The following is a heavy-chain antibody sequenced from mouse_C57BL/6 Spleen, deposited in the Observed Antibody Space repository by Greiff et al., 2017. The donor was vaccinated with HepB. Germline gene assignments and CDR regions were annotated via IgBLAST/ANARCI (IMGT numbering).Heavy chain of an antibody. J-gene: IGHJ3*01. CDR1: GYAFSSYW. V-gene: IGHV1-80*01. Sequence: VQLQQSGAELVKPGASVKISCKASGYAFSSYWMNWVKQRPGKGLEWIGQIYPGDGDTNYNGKFKGKATLTADKSSSTAYMQLSSLPSEDSAVYFCARRRAYGYDWFAYWGQGTLVTVSA. D-gene: IGHD2-2*01. CDR2: IYPGDGDT. CDR3: ARRRAYGYDWFAY.